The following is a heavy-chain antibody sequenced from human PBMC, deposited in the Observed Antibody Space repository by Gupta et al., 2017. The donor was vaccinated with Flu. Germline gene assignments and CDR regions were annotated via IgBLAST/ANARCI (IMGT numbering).Heavy chain of an antibody. D-gene: IGHD4-11*01. CDR1: GFDFGSYG. V-gene: IGHV3-23*01. J-gene: IGHJ4*02. CDR2: ISGSGGYT. CDR3: AKVASGGTTLNYFDS. Sequence: DVQLLESGGGVVQPGGVLRLSSAGSGFDFGSYGLSWVSQATGKALEGVAAISGSGGYTFYADSVKGRFIISRHNSENTLYLQLNSLRAGDTAVYYCAKVASGGTTLNYFDSWGKGTLVFVSS.